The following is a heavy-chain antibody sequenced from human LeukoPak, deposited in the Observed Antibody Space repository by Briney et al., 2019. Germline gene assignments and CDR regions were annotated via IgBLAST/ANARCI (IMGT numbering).Heavy chain of an antibody. J-gene: IGHJ4*02. V-gene: IGHV1-18*01. CDR1: GYTFTTYG. CDR3: ARAAAPYYDSVPHFDY. Sequence: ASVKVSCKASGYTFTTYGISWVRQAPGQGLEWMGWITTYNGNTNYAQKLQGRVTMTTDTSTSTAYMELRSLRSDDTAVYYCARAAAPYYDSVPHFDYWGQGTLVTVSS. CDR2: ITTYNGNT. D-gene: IGHD3-22*01.